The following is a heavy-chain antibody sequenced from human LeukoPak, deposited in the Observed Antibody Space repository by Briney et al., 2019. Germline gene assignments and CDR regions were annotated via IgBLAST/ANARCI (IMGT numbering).Heavy chain of an antibody. CDR3: ARNPEYSSSSGFDY. CDR1: GGSISSYY. V-gene: IGHV4-4*07. J-gene: IGHJ4*02. CDR2: IYTSGST. D-gene: IGHD6-6*01. Sequence: SETLSLTCAVSGGSISSYYWSWIRQPAGKGLEWIGRIYTSGSTNYNPSLKSRVTMSVDTSKNQFSLKLSSVTAADTAVYYCARNPEYSSSSGFDYWGQGTLVTVSS.